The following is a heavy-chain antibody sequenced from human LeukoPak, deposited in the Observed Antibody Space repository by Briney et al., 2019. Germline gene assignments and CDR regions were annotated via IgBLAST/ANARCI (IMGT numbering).Heavy chain of an antibody. CDR3: ARVGEVSSSSFFDY. V-gene: IGHV4-34*01. CDR1: GGSFSGYY. CDR2: INHSGST. D-gene: IGHD6-6*01. Sequence: PSETLSLTCAVYGGSFSGYYRSWIRQPPGKGLEWIGEINHSGSTNYNPSLKSRVTISVDTSKNQFSLKLSSVTAADTAVYYCARVGEVSSSSFFDYWGQGTLVTVSS. J-gene: IGHJ4*02.